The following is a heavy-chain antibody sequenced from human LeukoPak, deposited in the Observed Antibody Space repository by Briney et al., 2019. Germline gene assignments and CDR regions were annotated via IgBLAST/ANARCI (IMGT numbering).Heavy chain of an antibody. V-gene: IGHV3-30-3*01. D-gene: IGHD4-17*01. CDR3: ARGDYGDRDLDY. Sequence: GGSLRLSCAASGFTFSSYAMHWVRQAPGKGLEWVAVISYDGSNKYYADSVKGRFTLSRDNAKNSLYLQMNSLRDEDTAVYYCARGDYGDRDLDYWGQGTLVTVSS. J-gene: IGHJ4*02. CDR1: GFTFSSYA. CDR2: ISYDGSNK.